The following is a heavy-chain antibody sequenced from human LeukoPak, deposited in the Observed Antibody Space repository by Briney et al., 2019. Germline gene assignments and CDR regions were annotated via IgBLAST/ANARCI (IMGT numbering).Heavy chain of an antibody. J-gene: IGHJ4*02. D-gene: IGHD5-18*01. V-gene: IGHV3-21*01. CDR3: ARDTGSGYSYGPFDY. Sequence: GGSLRLSCAASGFTFSSYSMNWVRQAPGKGLEWVSSISSSSSYIYYADSVKGRFTISRDNAKNSLYLQMNSPRAEDTAVYYCARDTGSGYSYGPFDYWGQGTLVTVSS. CDR2: ISSSSSYI. CDR1: GFTFSSYS.